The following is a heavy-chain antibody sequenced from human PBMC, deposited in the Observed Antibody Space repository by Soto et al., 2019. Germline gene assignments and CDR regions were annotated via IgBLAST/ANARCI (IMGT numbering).Heavy chain of an antibody. CDR1: GFTFSNAW. CDR3: TTDVMSIHYDSSGYFY. V-gene: IGHV3-15*07. Sequence: PGGSLRLSCAASGFTFSNAWMNWVRQAPGKGLEWVGRIKSKTDGGTTDYAAPVKGRFTISRDDSKNTLYLQMNSLKTEDTAVYYCTTDVMSIHYDSSGYFYWGQGTLVTVSS. CDR2: IKSKTDGGTT. J-gene: IGHJ4*02. D-gene: IGHD3-22*01.